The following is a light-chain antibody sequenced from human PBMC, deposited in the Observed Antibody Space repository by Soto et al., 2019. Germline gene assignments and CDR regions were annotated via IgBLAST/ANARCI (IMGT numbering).Light chain of an antibody. CDR3: QQYNNWHPST. Sequence: EILLKMSAGTLSLSTGERATLSCGARQSFSSTDSAWYQQRPGQAPRLLIYGPSNRATGIPARFSGSGSGTDFTLTINSLQYEDVGANYCQQYNNWHPSTFGQGTRLEIK. CDR2: GPS. V-gene: IGKV3D-15*01. CDR1: QSFSSTD. J-gene: IGKJ5*01.